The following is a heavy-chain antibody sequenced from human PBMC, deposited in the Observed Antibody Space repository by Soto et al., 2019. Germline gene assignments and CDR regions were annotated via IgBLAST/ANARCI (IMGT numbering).Heavy chain of an antibody. Sequence: SETLSLTCTVSGGTVSSGSYYWSWIRQPPGKGLEWIGYIYYSGSTNYNPSLKSRVTISVDTSKNQFSLKLSSVTAADTAVYYCARNSKGKYYYGMDVWCQGTTVTVSS. J-gene: IGHJ6*02. CDR3: ARNSKGKYYYGMDV. D-gene: IGHD3-22*01. CDR1: GGTVSSGSYY. CDR2: IYYSGST. V-gene: IGHV4-61*01.